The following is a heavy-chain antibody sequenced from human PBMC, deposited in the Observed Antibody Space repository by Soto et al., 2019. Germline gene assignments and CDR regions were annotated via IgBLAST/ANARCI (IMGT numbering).Heavy chain of an antibody. Sequence: GGSLRLSCAASGFTFSNYGMRWVRQAPGKGLEWVAIIWHDGNNKYYADSVRGRFIISRDNSKNRLYLQMNSLRAEDTAVYYCASDLVGASDSYGLDVWGQGTPVTVSS. D-gene: IGHD1-26*01. CDR1: GFTFSNYG. V-gene: IGHV3-33*01. J-gene: IGHJ6*02. CDR3: ASDLVGASDSYGLDV. CDR2: IWHDGNNK.